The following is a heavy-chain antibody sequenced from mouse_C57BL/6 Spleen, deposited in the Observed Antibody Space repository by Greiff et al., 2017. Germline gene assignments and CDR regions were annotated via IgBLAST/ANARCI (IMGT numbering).Heavy chain of an antibody. D-gene: IGHD1-1*01. CDR2: IDPSDSYT. V-gene: IGHV1-50*01. Sequence: QVQLQQPGAELVKPVASVKLSCKASGYTFTSYWMQWVKQRPGQGLEWIGEIDPSDSYTNYNQKFKDKATLTVDTSSSTAYMQLSSLTSEDSAVYYCARGAHYYGSSFVPCFGYWGEGTTLTVSS. J-gene: IGHJ2*01. CDR1: GYTFTSYW. CDR3: ARGAHYYGSSFVPCFGY.